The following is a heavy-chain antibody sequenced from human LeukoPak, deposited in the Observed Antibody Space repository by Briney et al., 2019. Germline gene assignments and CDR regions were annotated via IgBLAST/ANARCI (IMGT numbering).Heavy chain of an antibody. Sequence: GRSLRLSCAASGFTFSSYGMHWVRQAPGKGLEWVAVISYDGSNKYYADSVKGRFTISRDNSKNMLYLQTNSLRAEDTAVYYCAKDQAVAGFLDYWGQGTLVTVSS. CDR1: GFTFSSYG. CDR3: AKDQAVAGFLDY. V-gene: IGHV3-30*18. CDR2: ISYDGSNK. D-gene: IGHD6-19*01. J-gene: IGHJ4*02.